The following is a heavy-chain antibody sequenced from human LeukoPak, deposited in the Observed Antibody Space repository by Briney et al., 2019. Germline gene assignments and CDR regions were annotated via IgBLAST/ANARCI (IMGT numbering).Heavy chain of an antibody. D-gene: IGHD3-22*01. Sequence: SQTLSLNCTVSGGSISSGGYYWSWIRQHPGKGLEWIGYIYYSGSTYYNPSLKSRVTISVDTSKNQFSLKLSSVTAADTAVYYCALRGYYDSYYFDYWGQGTLVTVSS. CDR2: IYYSGST. J-gene: IGHJ4*02. V-gene: IGHV4-31*03. CDR3: ALRGYYDSYYFDY. CDR1: GGSISSGGYY.